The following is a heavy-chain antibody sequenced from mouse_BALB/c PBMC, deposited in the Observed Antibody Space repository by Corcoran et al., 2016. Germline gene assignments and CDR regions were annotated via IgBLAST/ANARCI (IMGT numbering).Heavy chain of an antibody. J-gene: IGHJ2*01. V-gene: IGHV9-3-1*01. CDR1: GYTFTNYG. CDR3: ARFDYYGSLYYFDY. CDR2: INTYTGEP. Sequence: QIQLVQSGPELKKPGETVKISCKASGYTFTNYGMNWVKRAPGKGLKWMGWINTYTGEPTYADDFKGRFAFSLETSASTAYLQINNLKNEETATYFCARFDYYGSLYYFDYWGQGTTLTVSS. D-gene: IGHD1-1*01.